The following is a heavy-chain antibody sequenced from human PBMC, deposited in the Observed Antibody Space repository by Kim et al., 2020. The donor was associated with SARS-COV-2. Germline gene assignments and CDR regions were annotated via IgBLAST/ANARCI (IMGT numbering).Heavy chain of an antibody. D-gene: IGHD3-10*02. CDR2: IYYSGST. V-gene: IGHV4-31*03. J-gene: IGHJ2*01. Sequence: SETLSLTCTVSGGSISSGGYYWSWIRQHPGKGLEWIGYIYYSGSTYYSPSLKSRVTISVDTSKNQFSLKLSSVTAADTAVYYCARVRFPYYYVGSYWYFDLWGRRTLVTISS. CDR3: ARVRFPYYYVGSYWYFDL. CDR1: GGSISSGGYY.